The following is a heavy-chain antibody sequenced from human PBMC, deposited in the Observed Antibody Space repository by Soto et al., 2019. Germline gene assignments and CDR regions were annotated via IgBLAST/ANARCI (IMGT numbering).Heavy chain of an antibody. CDR1: GDSVSSHSAS. CDR3: ARDMPYTTSSPFDY. D-gene: IGHD6-6*01. J-gene: IGHJ4*02. Sequence: SQTLSLTCAISGDSVSSHSASWNWIRQSPSRGLEWLGRTYYRSKWYFDYALSVNSRITINPDTSKNQFSLQLNSVTPEDTAVYYCARDMPYTTSSPFDYWGQGTLVTVS. V-gene: IGHV6-1*01. CDR2: TYYRSKWYF.